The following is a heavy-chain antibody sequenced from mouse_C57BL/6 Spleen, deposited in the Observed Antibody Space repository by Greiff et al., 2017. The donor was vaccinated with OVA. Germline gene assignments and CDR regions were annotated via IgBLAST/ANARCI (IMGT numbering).Heavy chain of an antibody. CDR3: ARELGQVFAWFAY. D-gene: IGHD4-1*01. CDR2: INPNNGGT. CDR1: GYTFTDYN. V-gene: IGHV1-18*01. Sequence: SGPELVKPGASVKIPCKASGYTFTDYNMDWVKQSHGKSLEWIGDINPNNGGTIYNQKFKGKATLTVDKSSSTAYMELRSLHSEDTAVYYSARELGQVFAWFAYWGQGTLVTVSA. J-gene: IGHJ3*01.